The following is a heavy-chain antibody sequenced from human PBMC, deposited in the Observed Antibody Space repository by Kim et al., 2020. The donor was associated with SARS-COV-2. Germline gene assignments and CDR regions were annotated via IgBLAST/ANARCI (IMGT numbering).Heavy chain of an antibody. D-gene: IGHD3-10*01. V-gene: IGHV4-34*01. CDR2: INHSGST. CDR1: GGSFSGYY. J-gene: IGHJ6*02. Sequence: SETLSLTCAVYGGSFSGYYWSWIRQPPGKGLEWIGEINHSGSTNYNPSLKSRVTISVDTSKNQFSLKLSSVTAADTAVYYCARGSRWPPRNYYGSGSYYRDYYYGMDVWGQGTTVTVSS. CDR3: ARGSRWPPRNYYGSGSYYRDYYYGMDV.